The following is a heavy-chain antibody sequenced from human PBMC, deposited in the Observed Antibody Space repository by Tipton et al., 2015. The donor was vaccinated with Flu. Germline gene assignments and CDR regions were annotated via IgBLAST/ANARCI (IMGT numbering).Heavy chain of an antibody. D-gene: IGHD4-23*01. CDR1: GDSISSDFY. CDR2: VSRTGST. Sequence: TLSLTCAVSGDSISSDFYWAWIRQFPGKGLEWIGTVSRTGSTIYNPSLKSRVTISIDTSKNQFSLKLSSVSAADTAVYYCARSTTVVTQRGYFQHWGQGSLVTVSS. V-gene: IGHV4-38-2*01. J-gene: IGHJ1*01. CDR3: ARSTTVVTQRGYFQH.